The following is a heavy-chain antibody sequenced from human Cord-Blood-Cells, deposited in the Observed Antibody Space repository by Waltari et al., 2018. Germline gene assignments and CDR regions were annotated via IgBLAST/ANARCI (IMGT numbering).Heavy chain of an antibody. CDR2: ISSSSSYI. Sequence: EVQLVESGGGLVKPGGSLRLSCAASGFTSSRYSMNWVCQAPGKGLEWVSSISSSSSYIYYADSVKGRFTISRDNAKNSLYLQMNSLRAEDTAVYYCARGTLIVGALIDIWGQGTMVTVSS. D-gene: IGHD1-26*01. J-gene: IGHJ3*02. CDR1: GFTSSRYS. V-gene: IGHV3-21*01. CDR3: ARGTLIVGALIDI.